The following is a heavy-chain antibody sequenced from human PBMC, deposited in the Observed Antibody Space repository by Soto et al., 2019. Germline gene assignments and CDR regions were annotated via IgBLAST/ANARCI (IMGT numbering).Heavy chain of an antibody. J-gene: IGHJ4*02. CDR2: ITSNGGIT. Sequence: EVQLVESGGGLVQPGGSLRLSCAASGFTFSSYDMVWVRQAPGKGLEYISAITSNGGITYYANSVKGRFTISRDNSENTVYRQMGSLRAEEVAVYYWVRDPSFDYWGQGTLVTVSS. CDR1: GFTFSSYD. V-gene: IGHV3-64*01. CDR3: VRDPSFDY.